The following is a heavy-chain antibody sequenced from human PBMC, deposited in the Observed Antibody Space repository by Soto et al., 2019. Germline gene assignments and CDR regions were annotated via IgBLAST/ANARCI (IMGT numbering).Heavy chain of an antibody. Sequence: QVQLVQSGSEVKKPGASVRLSCKASGYTFTSYAVYWVRQAPGQRLEWMGWINPANGDTKYSQKFQDRVIVSRDTSASTAYMDLRSLRSEDTAVYYCARDTGYCSGGSCFLYYMDVWDKGTTVTVSS. V-gene: IGHV1-3*01. CDR1: GYTFTSYA. CDR3: ARDTGYCSGGSCFLYYMDV. CDR2: INPANGDT. J-gene: IGHJ6*03. D-gene: IGHD2-15*01.